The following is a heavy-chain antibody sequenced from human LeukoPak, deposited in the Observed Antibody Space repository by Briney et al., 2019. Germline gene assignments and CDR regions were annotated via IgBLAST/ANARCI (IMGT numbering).Heavy chain of an antibody. D-gene: IGHD3-3*01. CDR1: GGSISSYY. CDR3: ARDAHDFWNGRAFDI. V-gene: IGHV4-59*01. CDR2: IYYSGST. J-gene: IGHJ3*02. Sequence: SETPSLTCTVSGGSISSYYWSWIRQPSGKGLEWTGYIYYSGSTNYNPSLKSRVTISVDTSKNQFSLKLSSVTAADTAVYYCARDAHDFWNGRAFDIWGQGTMVTVSS.